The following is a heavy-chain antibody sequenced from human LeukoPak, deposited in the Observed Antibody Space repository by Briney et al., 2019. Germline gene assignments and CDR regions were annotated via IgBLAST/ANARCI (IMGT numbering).Heavy chain of an antibody. V-gene: IGHV1-18*01. CDR1: GYTFSSYG. J-gene: IGHJ3*02. D-gene: IGHD3-3*01. Sequence: ASVKVSCKASGYTFSSYGINWVRQAPGQGLEWMGWSSTYNGNTNYAQKLQGRVTMTTDTSTSTAYMELRSLRSDDTAVYYCARGHYDFWRGYYTPQGGAFDIWGQGTMVTVSS. CDR3: ARGHYDFWRGYYTPQGGAFDI. CDR2: SSTYNGNT.